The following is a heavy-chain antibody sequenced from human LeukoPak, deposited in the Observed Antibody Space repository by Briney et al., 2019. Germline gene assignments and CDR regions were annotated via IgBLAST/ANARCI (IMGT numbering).Heavy chain of an antibody. J-gene: IGHJ4*02. CDR2: ISASGGST. V-gene: IGHV3-23*01. CDR1: GFTFSSSA. CDR3: AIGGYCAGTNCYIAY. Sequence: GGPLRLSCAASGFTFSSSAMSWVRQVPGKGLEWVSGISASGGSTYYADSVRGRFTISRDNSKNTLYLQMNSLSAEDSAVYYCAIGGYCAGTNCYIAYWGQGTLVTVSS. D-gene: IGHD2-2*02.